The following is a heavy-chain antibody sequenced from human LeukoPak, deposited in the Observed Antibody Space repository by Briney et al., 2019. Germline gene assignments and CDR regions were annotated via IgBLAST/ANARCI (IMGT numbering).Heavy chain of an antibody. CDR3: ARVVYYGSGSSISYYFDY. Sequence: SETLSLTCTVSGGSISSYYWSWVRQPPGKGLEWIGYIYYSGSTNYNPSLKSRVTISVDTSKNQFSLKLSSVTAADTAVYYCARVVYYGSGSSISYYFDYWGQGTLVNVSS. D-gene: IGHD3-10*01. CDR2: IYYSGST. J-gene: IGHJ4*02. V-gene: IGHV4-59*01. CDR1: GGSISSYY.